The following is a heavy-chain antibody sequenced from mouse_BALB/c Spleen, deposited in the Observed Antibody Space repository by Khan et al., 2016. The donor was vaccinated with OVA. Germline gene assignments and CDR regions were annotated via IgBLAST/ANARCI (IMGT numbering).Heavy chain of an antibody. V-gene: IGHV5-4*02. CDR1: GFTFSDYY. Sequence: EVALVESGGGLVKPGGSLKLSCAASGFTFSDYYMYWVRQTPEKRLEWVATISDGGSYTYYLDSVTGRFTISRDDAKNNLYLQMNSLKSEDTAMYYCARGFYGNPFAYWGQGTLVTVSA. J-gene: IGHJ3*01. CDR2: ISDGGSYT. CDR3: ARGFYGNPFAY. D-gene: IGHD2-1*01.